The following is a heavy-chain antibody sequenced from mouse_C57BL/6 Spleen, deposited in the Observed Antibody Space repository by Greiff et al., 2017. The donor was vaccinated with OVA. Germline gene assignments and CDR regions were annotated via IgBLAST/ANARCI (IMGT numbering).Heavy chain of an antibody. Sequence: QVQLQQPGAELVMPGASVKLSCKASGYTFTSYWMHWVKQRPGQGLEWIGEIDPSDSYTNYNQKFKGKSTLTVDKSSSTAYMQLSSLTSEDSAVYYCARCGYGSSYWFAYWGQGTLVTVSA. CDR3: ARCGYGSSYWFAY. J-gene: IGHJ3*01. V-gene: IGHV1-69*01. CDR2: IDPSDSYT. D-gene: IGHD1-1*01. CDR1: GYTFTSYW.